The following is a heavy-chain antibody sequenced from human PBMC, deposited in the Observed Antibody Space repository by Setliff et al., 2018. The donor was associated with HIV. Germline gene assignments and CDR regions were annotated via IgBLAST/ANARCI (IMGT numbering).Heavy chain of an antibody. D-gene: IGHD6-6*01. CDR1: GDSISNYY. J-gene: IGHJ4*02. V-gene: IGHV4-4*09. CDR3: ARGRVGAARCYFDY. CDR2: IYTSGST. Sequence: SETLSLTCTVSGDSISNYYWSWVRQPPGKGLEWIGYIYTSGSTNYNPSLKSRVTISVDTSKKQFSLKLSSVTAADTAVYYCARGRVGAARCYFDYWGQGTLVTVSS.